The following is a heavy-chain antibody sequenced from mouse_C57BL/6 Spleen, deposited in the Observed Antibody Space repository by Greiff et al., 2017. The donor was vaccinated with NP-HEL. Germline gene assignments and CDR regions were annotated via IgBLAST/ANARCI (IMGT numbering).Heavy chain of an antibody. J-gene: IGHJ1*03. Sequence: VQLQQSGAELVRPGASVTLSCKASGYTFTDYEMHWVKQTPVHGLEWIGAIDPETGGTAYNQKFKGKAILTADKSSSTAYMELRSLTSEDSAVYYRTRGAEDYGSSYEYFDVWGTGTTVTVSS. CDR2: IDPETGGT. V-gene: IGHV1-15*01. CDR1: GYTFTDYE. D-gene: IGHD1-1*01. CDR3: TRGAEDYGSSYEYFDV.